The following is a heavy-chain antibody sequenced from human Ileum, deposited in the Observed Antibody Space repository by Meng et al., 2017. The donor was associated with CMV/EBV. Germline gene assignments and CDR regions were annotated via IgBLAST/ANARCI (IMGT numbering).Heavy chain of an antibody. V-gene: IGHV3-30*04. D-gene: IGHD3-22*01. Sequence: FSSSAMHWVRQAPGKGLEWVAVISYDGSNKYYADSVKGRFTISRDNSKNTLYLQMNSLRAEDTAVYYCARDPYPPSGYWGRGWNWFDPWGQGTLVTVSS. CDR2: ISYDGSNK. CDR3: ARDPYPPSGYWGRGWNWFDP. J-gene: IGHJ5*02. CDR1: FSSSA.